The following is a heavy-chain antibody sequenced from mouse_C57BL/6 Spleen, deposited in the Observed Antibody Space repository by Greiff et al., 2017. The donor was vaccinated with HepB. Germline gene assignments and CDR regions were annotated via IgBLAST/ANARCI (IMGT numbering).Heavy chain of an antibody. CDR3: ARHPYGSSYWYFDV. Sequence: EVKLVESGGGLVQPGGSLKLSCAASGFTFSDYYMYWVRQTPEKRLEWVAYISNGGGSTYYPDTVKGRFTISRDNAKNTLYMQMSRLKSEDTAMYYCARHPYGSSYWYFDVWGTGTTVTVSS. CDR1: GFTFSDYY. V-gene: IGHV5-12*01. D-gene: IGHD1-1*01. J-gene: IGHJ1*03. CDR2: ISNGGGST.